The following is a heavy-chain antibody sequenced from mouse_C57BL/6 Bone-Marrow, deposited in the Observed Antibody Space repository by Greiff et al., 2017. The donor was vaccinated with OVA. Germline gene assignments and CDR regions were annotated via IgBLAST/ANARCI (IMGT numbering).Heavy chain of an antibody. CDR3: APITTVVARGYFDV. J-gene: IGHJ1*03. V-gene: IGHV1-59*01. D-gene: IGHD1-1*01. CDR1: GYTFTSYW. Sequence: QVQLQQPGAELVRPGTSVKLSCKASGYTFTSYWMHWVKQRPGQGLEWIGVIDPSDSYTNYNQKFKGKATLTVDTSSSTAYMQLSSLTSEDSAVYYCAPITTVVARGYFDVWGTGTTVTVSS. CDR2: IDPSDSYT.